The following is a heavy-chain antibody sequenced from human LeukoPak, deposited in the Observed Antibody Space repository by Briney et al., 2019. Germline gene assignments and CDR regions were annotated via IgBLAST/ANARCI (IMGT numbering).Heavy chain of an antibody. J-gene: IGHJ4*02. CDR2: ISPYNGNT. Sequence: ASVKVSCKASGYTFTDYVISWVRQAPGQGLEWMGWISPYNGNTNYAQKLQGRVTMTTDTSTSAAYMELRGLRSDDTAVYYCARGGSGWYGDSWGQGTLVTVSS. D-gene: IGHD6-19*01. CDR1: GYTFTDYV. CDR3: ARGGSGWYGDS. V-gene: IGHV1-18*01.